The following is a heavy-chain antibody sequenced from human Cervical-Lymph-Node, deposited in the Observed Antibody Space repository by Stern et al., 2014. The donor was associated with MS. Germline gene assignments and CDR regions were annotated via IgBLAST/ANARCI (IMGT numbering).Heavy chain of an antibody. Sequence: VQLVESGPGLVKPSETLSLTCTVSGDSINNNYWSWIRQPAGKGLEWIGRIYSNGEINYNPSLKSRLTMSVETSKNQFSLKVRSVTAADTAVYYCTRGRPGLGTDYWGQGSLVTVSS. CDR3: TRGRPGLGTDY. J-gene: IGHJ4*02. CDR2: IYSNGEI. V-gene: IGHV4-4*07. CDR1: GDSINNNY. D-gene: IGHD7-27*01.